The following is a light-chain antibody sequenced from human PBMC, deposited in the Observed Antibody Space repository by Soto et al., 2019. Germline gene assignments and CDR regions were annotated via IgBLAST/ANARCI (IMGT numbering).Light chain of an antibody. CDR3: QQYGSSPTT. Sequence: EIVLTQSPCTLSLSPGERSTLXXRASQSVSSSYLAWYQQKPGQAPRLXIYCASSRATGIPDRFSGSGSGTDFTLTISRLEPEDFAVYYCQQYGSSPTTFGQGTKVDIK. CDR2: CAS. J-gene: IGKJ1*01. V-gene: IGKV3-20*01. CDR1: QSVSSSY.